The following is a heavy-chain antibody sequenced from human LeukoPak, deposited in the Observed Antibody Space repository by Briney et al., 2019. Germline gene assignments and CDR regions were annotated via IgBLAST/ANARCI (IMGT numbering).Heavy chain of an antibody. V-gene: IGHV3-11*01. Sequence: GGSLRLSCAASGFTFSDYYMSWIRQAPGKGLEWLSYISSSGSTIYYADSVKGRFTISRDNAKNSLYLQMNSLRAEDTAVYYYARDYGSGSHANPPFDYWGQGTLVTVSS. J-gene: IGHJ4*02. D-gene: IGHD3-10*01. CDR3: ARDYGSGSHANPPFDY. CDR2: ISSSGSTI. CDR1: GFTFSDYY.